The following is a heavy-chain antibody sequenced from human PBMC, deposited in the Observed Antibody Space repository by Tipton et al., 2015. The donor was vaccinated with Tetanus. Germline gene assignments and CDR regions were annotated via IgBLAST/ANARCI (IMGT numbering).Heavy chain of an antibody. J-gene: IGHJ1*01. CDR2: ISWNSGSI. CDR3: ALDGRYSSGWYSAEYFQH. D-gene: IGHD6-19*01. CDR1: GFTFDDYA. V-gene: IGHV3-9*01. Sequence: RSLRLSCAASGFTFDDYAMHWVRQAPGKGLEWVSGISWNSGSIGYADSVKGRFTISRDNAKNSLYLQMNSLRAEDTALYYCALDGRYSSGWYSAEYFQHWGQGTLVTVSS.